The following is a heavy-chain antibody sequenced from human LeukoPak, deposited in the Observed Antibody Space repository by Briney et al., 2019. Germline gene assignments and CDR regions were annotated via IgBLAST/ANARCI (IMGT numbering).Heavy chain of an antibody. V-gene: IGHV3-30*18. J-gene: IGHJ4*02. D-gene: IGHD3-10*01. CDR3: AKERGSPYFDY. CDR1: GFTFSSYG. CDR2: ISYDGSNK. Sequence: PGGSLRLSCAASGFTFSSYGMHWVRQAPGKGLEWVAVISYDGSNKYYADSVKGRFTISRDNSKNTLYLQMNSLRAEDTAVYYCAKERGSPYFDYWGQGTLVTVSS.